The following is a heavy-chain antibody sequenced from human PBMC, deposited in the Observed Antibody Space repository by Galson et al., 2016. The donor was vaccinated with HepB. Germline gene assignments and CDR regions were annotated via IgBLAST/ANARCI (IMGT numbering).Heavy chain of an antibody. V-gene: IGHV3-43*01. CDR2: ISWDGGST. CDR3: AKAGDFQTPFDY. J-gene: IGHJ4*01. CDR1: GFTFDDYT. Sequence: SLRLSCAASGFTFDDYTMHWVRQAPGKGLEWVSLISWDGGSTYYADSVEGRFTISRDNSKNSLYLQMNSLRTEDTAFYYCAKAGDFQTPFDYWGHGTLVTVSS. D-gene: IGHD3-16*01.